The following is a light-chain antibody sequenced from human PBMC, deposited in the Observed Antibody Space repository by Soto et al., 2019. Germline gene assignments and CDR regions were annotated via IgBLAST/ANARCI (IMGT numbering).Light chain of an antibody. CDR3: QQYGSSIFT. Sequence: EIGLRQSPGTVSLSPGERGTLSCWASQSVSRSCLAWYQQKPGHAPRLLIYGASGRATGIPDRFSGSGSGTDFTLTISRLEPEDFAVYYCQQYGSSIFTFGPGTKVDIK. CDR2: GAS. V-gene: IGKV3-20*01. J-gene: IGKJ3*01. CDR1: QSVSRSC.